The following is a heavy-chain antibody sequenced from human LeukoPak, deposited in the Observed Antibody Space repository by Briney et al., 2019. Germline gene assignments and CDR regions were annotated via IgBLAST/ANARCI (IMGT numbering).Heavy chain of an antibody. D-gene: IGHD3-10*01. Sequence: GGSLRLSCAASGFTFSSYAMSWVRQAPGKGLEWVSAISGSGGSTYYADSVKGRFTISRDNSKNTLFLQMNSLRAEDTAVYYCAKGKRFGELLTFDYWGQGTLVTVSS. CDR1: GFTFSSYA. V-gene: IGHV3-23*01. J-gene: IGHJ4*02. CDR3: AKGKRFGELLTFDY. CDR2: ISGSGGST.